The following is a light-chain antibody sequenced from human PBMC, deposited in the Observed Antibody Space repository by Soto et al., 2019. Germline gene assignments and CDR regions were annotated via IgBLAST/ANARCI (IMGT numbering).Light chain of an antibody. CDR3: QQYDSYSWT. CDR2: QAS. Sequence: DIQMTQSPSTLSASVGDRVPITCRASQSVSTWLAWYQQNPGKAPKLLIYQASSLQDGVPSRFSGSGSGTEFTLTIRSLQPDNFAIYYCQQYDSYSWTFGQGTKVDIK. J-gene: IGKJ1*01. V-gene: IGKV1-5*03. CDR1: QSVSTW.